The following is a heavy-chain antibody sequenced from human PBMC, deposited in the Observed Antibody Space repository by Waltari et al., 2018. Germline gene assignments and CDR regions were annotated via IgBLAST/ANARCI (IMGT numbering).Heavy chain of an antibody. CDR1: GGSISSGAYY. Sequence: QVQLQESGPGLVKPSQTLSLTCTVSGGSISSGAYYWSWIRQPPGKGLEWIGYIYYSGSTYYNPSLKSRVTISVDTSKNQFSLKLSSVTAADTAVYYCARGRGDYGDYIYWFDPWGQGTLVTVSS. J-gene: IGHJ5*02. V-gene: IGHV4-30-4*08. CDR3: ARGRGDYGDYIYWFDP. D-gene: IGHD4-17*01. CDR2: IYYSGST.